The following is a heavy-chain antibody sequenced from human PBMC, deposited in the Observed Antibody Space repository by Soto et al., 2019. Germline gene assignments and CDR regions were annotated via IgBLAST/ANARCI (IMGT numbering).Heavy chain of an antibody. CDR2: FYYSGST. J-gene: IGHJ4*02. V-gene: IGHV4-39*01. CDR1: GDSFRNSDNY. CDR3: ARQDFWSGFYKCAFDY. Sequence: PSETLSLTCSVSGDSFRNSDNYWGWIRRPPXKGLEWIGSFYYSGSTYYNPSLKSRVTISVDTSQTQLSLKLSSVTAADTAVYYCARQDFWSGFYKCAFDYWGPGTLVTVSS. D-gene: IGHD3-3*01.